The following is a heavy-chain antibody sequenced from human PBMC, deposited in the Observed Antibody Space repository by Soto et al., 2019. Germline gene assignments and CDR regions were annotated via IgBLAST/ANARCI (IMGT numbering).Heavy chain of an antibody. Sequence: PGGSLRLSCAASGFTFNSYWIHWVRQAPGKGLVWVSRIKSKTDGGTTDYAAPVKGRFTISRDDSKNTLYLQMNSLKTEDTAVYYCTTDKLRFLEWLFNDPYYSGMDVWSQGTAVTVSS. D-gene: IGHD3-3*01. CDR2: IKSKTDGGTT. CDR3: TTDKLRFLEWLFNDPYYSGMDV. J-gene: IGHJ6*02. CDR1: GFTFNSYW. V-gene: IGHV3-15*07.